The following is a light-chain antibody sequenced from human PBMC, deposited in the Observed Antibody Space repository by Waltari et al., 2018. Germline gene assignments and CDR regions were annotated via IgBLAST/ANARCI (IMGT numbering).Light chain of an antibody. Sequence: DIRMTQFPSTLSASVGDRVTITSRASQSVSSWLAWYQQKPGKAPKLLIYKASNLESGVPSRFSGSGSGTEFTLTISSLQTDDFATYYCEHYNGFPYTFGQGTRLEI. V-gene: IGKV1-5*03. CDR2: KAS. CDR1: QSVSSW. J-gene: IGKJ2*01. CDR3: EHYNGFPYT.